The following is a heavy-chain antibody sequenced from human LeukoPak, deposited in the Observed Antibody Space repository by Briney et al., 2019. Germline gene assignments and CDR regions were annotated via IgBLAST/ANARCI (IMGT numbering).Heavy chain of an antibody. CDR1: GGSISSGGYY. J-gene: IGHJ4*02. Sequence: PSQTLSLTCTVSGGSISSGGYYWSWIRQPPGKGLEWTGYIYHSGSTYYNPSLKSRVTISVDRSKNQFSLKLSSVTAADTAVYYCARARSRFLEWYSFDYWGQGTLVTVSS. V-gene: IGHV4-30-2*01. D-gene: IGHD3-3*01. CDR2: IYHSGST. CDR3: ARARSRFLEWYSFDY.